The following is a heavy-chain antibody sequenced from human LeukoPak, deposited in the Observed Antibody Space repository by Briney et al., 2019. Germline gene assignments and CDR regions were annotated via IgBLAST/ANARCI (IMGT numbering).Heavy chain of an antibody. V-gene: IGHV3-30*04. CDR1: GITFSSHA. CDR2: ISYDGSNK. D-gene: IGHD3-22*01. CDR3: AKGGPYYYDSSGYSTQDY. Sequence: GGSLRLSCAASGITFSSHAMHWVRQAPGKGLEWVAVISYDGSNKYYADSVKGRFTISRDNSKNTLYLQMNSLRAEDTAVYYCAKGGPYYYDSSGYSTQDYWGQGTLVTVSS. J-gene: IGHJ4*02.